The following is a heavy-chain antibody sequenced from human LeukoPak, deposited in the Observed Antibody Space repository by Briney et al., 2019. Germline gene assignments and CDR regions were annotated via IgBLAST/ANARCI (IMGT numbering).Heavy chain of an antibody. V-gene: IGHV4-34*01. J-gene: IGHJ5*02. CDR3: ARIRCGGGQASCYNH. Sequence: PSETLSLTCAVSGESVSDYYWSWVRQSPEKRLEWIGEISASGYSTYNPSLRSTVIISKATSENQLPLNVPSVTAADTALYYCARIRCGGGQASCYNHWAQGSLVTVSS. D-gene: IGHD2-21*01. CDR1: GESVSDYY. CDR2: ISASGYS.